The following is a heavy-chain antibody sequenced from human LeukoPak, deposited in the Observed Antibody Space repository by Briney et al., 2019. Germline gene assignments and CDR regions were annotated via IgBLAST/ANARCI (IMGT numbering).Heavy chain of an antibody. J-gene: IGHJ3*02. CDR2: IYTSGST. Sequence: PSETLSLTCTVSGGSISSYYWSGIRQPAGRGLEWIGRIYTSGSTNYNPSLKSRVTMSVDTSKNQFSLKLSSVTAADTAVYYCAREGDGYNAEDAFDIWGQGTMVTASS. CDR3: AREGDGYNAEDAFDI. CDR1: GGSISSYY. D-gene: IGHD5-12*01. V-gene: IGHV4-4*07.